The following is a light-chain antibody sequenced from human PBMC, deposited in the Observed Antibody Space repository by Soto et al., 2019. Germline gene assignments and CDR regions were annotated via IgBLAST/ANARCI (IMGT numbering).Light chain of an antibody. CDR2: DTS. J-gene: IGKJ4*01. CDR1: QGIGDT. CDR3: QRYNNWPLT. Sequence: EVVMTHSPATLSVSPREAVTLSCRASQGIGDTLAWYQHKPGQTPRLLIYDTSTRGTGVPARFSGSRSGTEFTLPISSLQSEDFAVYYCQRYNNWPLTFGGGTKVDIK. V-gene: IGKV3-15*01.